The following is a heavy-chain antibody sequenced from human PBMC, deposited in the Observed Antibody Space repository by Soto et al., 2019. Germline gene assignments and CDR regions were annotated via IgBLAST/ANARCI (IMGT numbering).Heavy chain of an antibody. CDR3: ARQKHNVDTVDFDY. CDR2: IDPSDSYT. CDR1: GYSFTSYW. J-gene: IGHJ4*02. D-gene: IGHD5-18*01. V-gene: IGHV5-10-1*01. Sequence: GESLKISCKGSGYSFTSYWISWVRQMPGKGLEWMGRIDPSDSYTNYSPSFQGHITISADKSISTAYLQWSSLKASDTAMYYCARQKHNVDTVDFDYWGQGTLVTVSS.